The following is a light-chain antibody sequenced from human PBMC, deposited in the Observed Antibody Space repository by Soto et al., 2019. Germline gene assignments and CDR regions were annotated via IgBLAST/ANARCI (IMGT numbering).Light chain of an antibody. J-gene: IGLJ2*01. Sequence: QSVLTQPASVSGSPGQSIAIYCTGTSSDVGGYKYVSWYQQYPGRAPKLIIYKVSNRPSGVSGRFSGSKSGNTASLTISGLQPEDEADYYCSSYTSNTTPIFGGGTKLTVL. CDR2: KVS. CDR3: SSYTSNTTPI. V-gene: IGLV2-14*01. CDR1: SSDVGGYKY.